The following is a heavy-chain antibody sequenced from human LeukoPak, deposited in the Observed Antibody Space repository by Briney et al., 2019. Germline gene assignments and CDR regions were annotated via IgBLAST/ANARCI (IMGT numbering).Heavy chain of an antibody. CDR1: GGSISSYY. Sequence: WETLSLICTVSGGSISSYYWRWIPQPAGKGLEGIGRVYTSGSTNYNPSLKSRVTMSVDTSKKQFTLKLSSVTAAYTAVYYWATHAHLAFWGKGTMVTVSS. CDR3: ATHAHLAF. D-gene: IGHD2-21*01. CDR2: VYTSGST. J-gene: IGHJ6*04. V-gene: IGHV4-4*07.